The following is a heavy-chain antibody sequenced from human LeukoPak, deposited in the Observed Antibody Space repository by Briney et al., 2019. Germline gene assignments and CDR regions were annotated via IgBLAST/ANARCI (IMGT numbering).Heavy chain of an antibody. CDR2: IYYSGST. J-gene: IGHJ4*02. V-gene: IGHV4-30-4*01. CDR1: GGSISRGNYY. CDR3: ASSYPWTSAAYFDY. Sequence: SETLSLTCTVSGGSISRGNYYWSWIRQPPGKGLEWIGYIYYSGSTYYNPSLKSRVTISVDTSKNQFSLKLSSVTAADTAVYYCASSYPWTSAAYFDYWGQGTLVTVSS. D-gene: IGHD5-18*01.